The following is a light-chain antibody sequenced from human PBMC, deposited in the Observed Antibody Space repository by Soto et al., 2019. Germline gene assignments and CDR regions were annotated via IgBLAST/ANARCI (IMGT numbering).Light chain of an antibody. V-gene: IGLV2-14*01. Sequence: QSALTQPASVSGSPGQSITISCSGTSSDVGSYNYVAWYQQFSGKTPKLIIYGVSSRAPGVSSRFSGSKSGNTASLTISGLQAEDEADYYCISYTGSSTSLVFGTGSQGHRP. CDR3: ISYTGSSTSLV. CDR1: SSDVGSYNY. CDR2: GVS. J-gene: IGLJ1*01.